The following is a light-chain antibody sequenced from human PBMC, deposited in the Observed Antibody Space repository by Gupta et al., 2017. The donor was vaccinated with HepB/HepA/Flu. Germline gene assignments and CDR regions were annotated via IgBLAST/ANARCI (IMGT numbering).Light chain of an antibody. Sequence: QSALTQPRSVSGSPGQSVTISCTGTSSDIGAYNYVSWYQQHPGKAPKLIIYDVTKRPSAVPDRFSRSKSGYTASLTISGLQAEDEADYYCCSYAGSYTFGVFGTGTKVTVL. CDR2: DVT. CDR3: CSYAGSYTFGV. CDR1: SSDIGAYNY. V-gene: IGLV2-11*01. J-gene: IGLJ1*01.